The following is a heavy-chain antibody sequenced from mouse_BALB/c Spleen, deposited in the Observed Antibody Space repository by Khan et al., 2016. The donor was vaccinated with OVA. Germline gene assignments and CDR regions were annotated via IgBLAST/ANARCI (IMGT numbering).Heavy chain of an antibody. CDR2: INPSTGYT. CDR3: ARRGLRWYFDY. V-gene: IGHV1-7*01. J-gene: IGHJ2*01. CDR1: GYTFINYW. D-gene: IGHD1-1*01. Sequence: QVQLQQSGAELAKPGASVKMSCKASGYTFINYWILWVKQRPGQGLEWIGYINPSTGYTEYNQNFKDQATLTADKSSSTAYMQLSSLTSEDSAVYYCARRGLRWYFDYWGQGTTLTVSS.